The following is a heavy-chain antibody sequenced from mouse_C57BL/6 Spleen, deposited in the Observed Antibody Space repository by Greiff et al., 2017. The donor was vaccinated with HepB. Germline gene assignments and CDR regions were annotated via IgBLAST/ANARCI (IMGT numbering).Heavy chain of an antibody. Sequence: QVQLQQPGAELVKPGASVKLSCKASGYTFTSYWMHWVKQRPGQGLEWIGMIHPNSGSTNYNEKFKSKATLTVDKSSSTAYMQLSSLTSEDSAVYYCARAKHYYAMDYWGQGTSDTVSS. CDR2: IHPNSGST. J-gene: IGHJ4*01. V-gene: IGHV1-64*01. CDR3: ARAKHYYAMDY. CDR1: GYTFTSYW.